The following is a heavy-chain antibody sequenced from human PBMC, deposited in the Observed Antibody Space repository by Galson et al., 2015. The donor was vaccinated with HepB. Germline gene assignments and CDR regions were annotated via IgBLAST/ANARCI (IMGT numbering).Heavy chain of an antibody. V-gene: IGHV3-33*08. CDR2: TWYDGSEK. CDR3: ARNLALGTTIISDY. J-gene: IGHJ4*02. D-gene: IGHD1-7*01. CDR1: GFDVSAFA. Sequence: SLRLSCAASGFDVSAFAMHWVCQAPGKGLEWVAVTWYDGSEKYYASSVKGRFSISRDNSRNTLYLQMNSLRAEYTAIYYCARNLALGTTIISDYWGQGTLVTVSS.